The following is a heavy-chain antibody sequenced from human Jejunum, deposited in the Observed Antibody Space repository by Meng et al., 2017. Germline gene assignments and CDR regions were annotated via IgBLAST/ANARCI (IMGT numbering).Heavy chain of an antibody. CDR2: IQHSGST. D-gene: IGHD3-10*02. CDR3: ARLTYVRYFDY. V-gene: IGHV4-39*01. J-gene: IGHJ4*02. CDR1: GDSITSGSYY. Sequence: QLQLQESGPGLVKPSETLSLTCTVSGDSITSGSYYWAWIRQPPGTGLEWIGSIQHSGSTYYNPSLKSRVSLSVDRSKNQFSLNLNSVAAADTAVYYCARLTYVRYFDYWGLGTLVTVSS.